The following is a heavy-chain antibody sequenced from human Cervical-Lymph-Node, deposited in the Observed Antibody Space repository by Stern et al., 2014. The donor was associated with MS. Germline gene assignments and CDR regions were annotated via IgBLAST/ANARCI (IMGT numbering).Heavy chain of an antibody. CDR1: GFTFSTYW. CDR2: INLDGSEK. CDR3: ARGRSVYYYVPPGRGGDWFDP. V-gene: IGHV3-7*01. J-gene: IGHJ5*02. Sequence: VQLQESGGALVQPGGSLRLSCAASGFTFSTYWMSWVRQAPGKGLEWVANINLDGSEKYYVGSVKGRFTVSRNNTENSLYLQMDRLTDEDAAVYYCARGRSVYYYVPPGRGGDWFDPWGQGTLVTVSS. D-gene: IGHD3-22*01.